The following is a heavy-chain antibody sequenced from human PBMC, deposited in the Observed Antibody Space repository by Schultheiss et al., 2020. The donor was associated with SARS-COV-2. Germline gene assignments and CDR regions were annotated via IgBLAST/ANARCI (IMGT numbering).Heavy chain of an antibody. D-gene: IGHD2-8*02. CDR1: GFTFSSYS. V-gene: IGHV3-21*01. J-gene: IGHJ5*02. Sequence: GGSLRLSCAASGFTFSSYSMNWVRQAPGKGLEWVSSISSSSSYIYYADSVKGRFTISRDNAKNSLYLQMNSLRAEDTAVYYCARGRMYWRNWFDPWGQGTLVTVSS. CDR3: ARGRMYWRNWFDP. CDR2: ISSSSSYI.